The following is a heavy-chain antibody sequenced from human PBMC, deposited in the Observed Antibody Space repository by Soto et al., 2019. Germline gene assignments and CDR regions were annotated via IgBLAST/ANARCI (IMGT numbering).Heavy chain of an antibody. D-gene: IGHD2-15*01. CDR2: IYGDDDT. CDR1: GFSLSTSEMG. Sequence: QITLKESGPALVKPTQTLTLTCTLSGFSLSTSEMGVGWIRQPPGKALEWLGIIYGDDDTRNRPSLKSRRTITRDTSKNQVVLTLTDMDPADTATYYCAPRRGRGQVIPAPYCDFGGQGVPVTVSS. V-gene: IGHV2-5*02. CDR3: APRRGRGQVIPAPYCDF. J-gene: IGHJ4*02.